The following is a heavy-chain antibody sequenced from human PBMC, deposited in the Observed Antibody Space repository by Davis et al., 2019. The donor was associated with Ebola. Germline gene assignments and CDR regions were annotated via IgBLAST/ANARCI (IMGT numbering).Heavy chain of an antibody. J-gene: IGHJ4*02. CDR3: ASGKDYAFDY. V-gene: IGHV3-33*01. Sequence: GESLKISCAASGFTFSSFGMHWVRQAPGKGLVWLALIWYDGSNEYYADSVKGRFTISRDNSKSTLFLQMNSLRAEDTAMYYCASGKDYAFDYWGQGTLVTVSS. CDR2: IWYDGSNE. D-gene: IGHD4-17*01. CDR1: GFTFSSFG.